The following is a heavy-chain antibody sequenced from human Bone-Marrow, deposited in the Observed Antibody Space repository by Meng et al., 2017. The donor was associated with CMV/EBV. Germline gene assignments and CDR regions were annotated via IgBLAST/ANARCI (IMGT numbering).Heavy chain of an antibody. CDR1: GDTFRPYS. V-gene: IGHV1-69*10. Sequence: SVKVSCKASGDTFRPYSISWVRQAPGQGLEWMGGIIPILGTRKYAQKFQGRVTITADRSTRTAYIELSSLRSEDTAIYYCASSVVYYDALTGPGMDVWGQGTAVTVSS. CDR3: ASSVVYYDALTGPGMDV. J-gene: IGHJ6*02. D-gene: IGHD3-9*01. CDR2: IIPILGTR.